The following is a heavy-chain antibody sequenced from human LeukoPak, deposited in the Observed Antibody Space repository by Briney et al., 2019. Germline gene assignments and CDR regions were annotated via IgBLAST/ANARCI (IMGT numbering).Heavy chain of an antibody. CDR1: GDSISSSSYY. D-gene: IGHD5-18*01. J-gene: IGHJ3*01. V-gene: IGHV4-39*01. CDR2: IYYTGSA. CDR3: ARHGHTVTVSLAFHL. Sequence: PSETLSLTCTVSGDSISSSSYYWGSVRQPPGKVLEWNRNIYYTGSAYYKPSLRSRVTISVDTSKNQFSQKLSSGTAADAAVYYSARHGHTVTVSLAFHLWAQGTVLSVS.